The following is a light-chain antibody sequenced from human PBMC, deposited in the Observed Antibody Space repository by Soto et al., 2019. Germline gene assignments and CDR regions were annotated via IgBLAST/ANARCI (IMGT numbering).Light chain of an antibody. Sequence: EVVMTQSPATLSVSPGERATLSCRASESVSRNLAWYQQKPGQAPRLLIYGAFKRATGIPDRFSGSGSGTDFTLTISRMEPEDFAVYCCQQYGSSPRTFGQGTKV. CDR1: ESVSRN. V-gene: IGKV3-20*01. CDR3: QQYGSSPRT. CDR2: GAF. J-gene: IGKJ1*01.